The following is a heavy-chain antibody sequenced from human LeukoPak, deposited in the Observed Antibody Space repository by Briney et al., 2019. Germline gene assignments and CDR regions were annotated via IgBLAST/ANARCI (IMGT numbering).Heavy chain of an antibody. V-gene: IGHV3-48*01. CDR3: ARDRIEQQRTLGRSTNYYSYYYMDV. J-gene: IGHJ6*03. CDR1: GFTFSSYS. Sequence: PGGSLRLSCAASGFTFSSYSMNWVRQAPGKGLEWVSYISSSSSTIYYPDSVKGRFTISRDNAKNSLYLQMSSLRAEDTAVYYCARDRIEQQRTLGRSTNYYSYYYMDVWGKGTTVTVSS. CDR2: ISSSSSTI. D-gene: IGHD6-13*01.